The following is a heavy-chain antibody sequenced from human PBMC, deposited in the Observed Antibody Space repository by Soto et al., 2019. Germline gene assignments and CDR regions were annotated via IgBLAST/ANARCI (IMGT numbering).Heavy chain of an antibody. CDR1: GGSFSGYY. D-gene: IGHD3-22*01. V-gene: IGHV4-34*01. CDR3: ARQSGSGYYTVAY. CDR2: INHSGST. Sequence: SETLSLTCAVYGGSFSGYYWNWIRQPPGKWLEWIGEINHSGSTNYNPSLKSRITISVDTSKNQFSLKLSSVTAADTAVYYCARQSGSGYYTVAYWGQGTLVTVS. J-gene: IGHJ4*02.